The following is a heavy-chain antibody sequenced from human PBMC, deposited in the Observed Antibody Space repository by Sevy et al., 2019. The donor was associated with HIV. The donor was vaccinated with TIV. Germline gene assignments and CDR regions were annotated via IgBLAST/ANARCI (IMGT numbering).Heavy chain of an antibody. V-gene: IGHV1-2*02. D-gene: IGHD3-22*01. CDR3: ARMGDYFDSSGYYPLKY. Sequence: ASVKVSCKASGYTFTGYYVHWLRQAPGQGLEWMGWINPKTGGTYFAKKFQDRVSMTTGTSLTTAYMELSGLRFDDTAVYYCARMGDYFDSSGYYPLKYWGQGTLVTVSS. J-gene: IGHJ4*02. CDR2: INPKTGGT. CDR1: GYTFTGYY.